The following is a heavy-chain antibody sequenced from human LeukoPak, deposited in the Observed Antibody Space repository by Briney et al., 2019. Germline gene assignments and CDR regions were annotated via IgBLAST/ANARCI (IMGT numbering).Heavy chain of an antibody. D-gene: IGHD3-22*01. CDR2: IYPGDSDT. CDR1: GYSFTNYW. V-gene: IGHV5-51*01. Sequence: GESLKISCKGSGYSFTNYWIGWVRQMPGKGLEWMGIIYPGDSDTRYSPSFRGQVTISVDKSISTAYLQWSSLRASDTAMYYCARLNLVVAIDYWGQGTLVTVSS. CDR3: ARLNLVVAIDY. J-gene: IGHJ4*02.